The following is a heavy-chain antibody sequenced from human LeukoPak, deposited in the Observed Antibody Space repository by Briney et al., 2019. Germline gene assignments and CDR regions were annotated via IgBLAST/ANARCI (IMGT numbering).Heavy chain of an antibody. CDR3: ARHGVANYYFDS. CDR1: GCYISSYY. Sequence: SETLSLTCNVSGCYISSYYWSWIRQPPGKGLEWIGYIYTSGSTSYNPSLKSRVTISVDTSKNQFALKLISVTAADTAVYYCARHGVANYYFDSWGQGTLVTVSS. CDR2: IYTSGST. J-gene: IGHJ4*02. D-gene: IGHD3-3*01. V-gene: IGHV4-4*09.